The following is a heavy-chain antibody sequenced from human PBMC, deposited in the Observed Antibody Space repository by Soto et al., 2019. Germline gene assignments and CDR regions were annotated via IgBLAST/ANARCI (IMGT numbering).Heavy chain of an antibody. CDR2: IYHSGST. Sequence: SETLSLTCAVSGGSISSGGYSWSWIRQPPGKGLEWIGYIYHSGSTYYKPSLKSRVNISVDRSKNQFSLKLRFVTAADTALYYCARDTAMADYYYYGMDVWGQGTTVTVSS. J-gene: IGHJ6*02. D-gene: IGHD5-18*01. V-gene: IGHV4-30-2*01. CDR1: GGSISSGGYS. CDR3: ARDTAMADYYYYGMDV.